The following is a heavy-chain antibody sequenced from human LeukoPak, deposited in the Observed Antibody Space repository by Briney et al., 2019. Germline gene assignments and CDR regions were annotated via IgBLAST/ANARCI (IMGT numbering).Heavy chain of an antibody. CDR1: GGSISSYY. Sequence: SETLSLTCTVSGGSISSYYWSWIRQPPGKGLEWIGYIYYSGSTNYNPSLKSRVTISVDTSKNQFSLKLSSVTAADTAVYYCAREYCSSTSCYRKGYNWFDPWGQGTLVTVSS. CDR3: AREYCSSTSCYRKGYNWFDP. CDR2: IYYSGST. D-gene: IGHD2-2*02. J-gene: IGHJ5*02. V-gene: IGHV4-59*01.